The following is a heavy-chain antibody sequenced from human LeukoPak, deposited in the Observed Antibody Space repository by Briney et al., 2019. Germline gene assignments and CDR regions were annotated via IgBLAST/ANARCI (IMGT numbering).Heavy chain of an antibody. J-gene: IGHJ6*03. CDR1: GFTFSSYG. V-gene: IGHV3-30*02. Sequence: GGSLRLSRAASGFTFSSYGMHWVCQAPGKGLEWVAFIRYDGSNKYYADSVKGRFTISRDYSKNTLYLQMNSLRAEDTAVYYCATLYHDQSLWCYYYYYMDVWGKGTTVTVSS. D-gene: IGHD2-21*01. CDR3: ATLYHDQSLWCYYYYYMDV. CDR2: IRYDGSNK.